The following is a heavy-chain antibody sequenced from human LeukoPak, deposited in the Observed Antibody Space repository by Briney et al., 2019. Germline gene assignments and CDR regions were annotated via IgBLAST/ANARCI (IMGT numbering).Heavy chain of an antibody. V-gene: IGHV3-30*04. CDR2: ISYDGSNK. Sequence: GGSLRLSCAASGFTLSSYAMHWVRQAPGKGLEWVAVISYDGSNKYYADSVKGRFTISRDNSKNTLYLQMNSLRAEDTAVYYCARDSYGDYYFDYWGQGTLVTVSS. D-gene: IGHD4-17*01. CDR1: GFTLSSYA. J-gene: IGHJ4*02. CDR3: ARDSYGDYYFDY.